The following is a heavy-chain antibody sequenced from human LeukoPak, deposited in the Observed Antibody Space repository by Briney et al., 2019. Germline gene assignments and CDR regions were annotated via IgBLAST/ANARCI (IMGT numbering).Heavy chain of an antibody. CDR2: IIPIFGTA. Sequence: SVKVSCKASGGTFSSYAISWVRQAPGQGLEWMGGIIPIFGTANYAQKFQGRVTITADESTSTAYMELRSLRSDDTAVYYCARAPSGFTSGPGDHWGQGTLVTVS. V-gene: IGHV1-69*01. D-gene: IGHD1-14*01. CDR3: ARAPSGFTSGPGDH. J-gene: IGHJ4*02. CDR1: GGTFSSYA.